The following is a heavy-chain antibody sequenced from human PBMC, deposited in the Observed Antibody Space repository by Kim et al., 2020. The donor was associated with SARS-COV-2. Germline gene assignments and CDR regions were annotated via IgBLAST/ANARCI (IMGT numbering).Heavy chain of an antibody. CDR3: ARDPNVRITMFRGVISYYYGMGV. CDR2: INPSGGST. D-gene: IGHD3-10*01. Sequence: ASVKVSCKASGYTFTSYYMHWVRQAPGQGLEWMGIINPSGGSTSYAQKFQGRVTMTRDTSTSTVYMELSSLRSEDTAVYYCARDPNVRITMFRGVISYYYGMGVWGQGTTVTVSS. CDR1: GYTFTSYY. J-gene: IGHJ6*02. V-gene: IGHV1-46*01.